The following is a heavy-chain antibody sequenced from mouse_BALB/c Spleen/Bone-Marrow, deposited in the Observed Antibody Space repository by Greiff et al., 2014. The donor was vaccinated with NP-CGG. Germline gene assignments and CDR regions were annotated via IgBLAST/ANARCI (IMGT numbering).Heavy chain of an antibody. D-gene: IGHD2-4*01. Sequence: EVMLVESGAELVKPGASVKLSCTASGFNIKDTYIHWVKQRPEQGLEWIGGIDPANGNTKYDPKFQGKATITADTSSNTAYLQLSGLTSEDTAVYYCARRFDYEDYWGQGTTLTVSS. CDR3: ARRFDYEDY. V-gene: IGHV14-3*02. J-gene: IGHJ2*01. CDR2: IDPANGNT. CDR1: GFNIKDTY.